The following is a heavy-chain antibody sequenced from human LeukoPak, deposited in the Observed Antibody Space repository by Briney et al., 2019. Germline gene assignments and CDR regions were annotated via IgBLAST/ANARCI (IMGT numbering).Heavy chain of an antibody. J-gene: IGHJ4*02. D-gene: IGHD4-17*01. CDR3: ARDRDYGDYNY. Sequence: GASVKVSCKASGYTFTSYGISWVRQAPGQGLEWMGWINPNSGGTNYAQKFQGRVTMTRDTSISTAYMELSRLRSDDPAVYYCARDRDYGDYNYWGQGTLVTVSS. V-gene: IGHV1-2*02. CDR1: GYTFTSYG. CDR2: INPNSGGT.